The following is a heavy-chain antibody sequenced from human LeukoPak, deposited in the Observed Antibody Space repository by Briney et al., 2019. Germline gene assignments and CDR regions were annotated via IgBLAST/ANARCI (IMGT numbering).Heavy chain of an antibody. J-gene: IGHJ4*02. Sequence: PSETLSLTCTVSGGSISSYYWSRIRQPPGKGLEWIGYIYYSGSTNYNPSLKSRVTISVDTSKNQFSLKLSSVTAAGTAVYYCARRGRALYCSGGSCYDYWGQETLVTVSS. V-gene: IGHV4-59*01. CDR3: ARRGRALYCSGGSCYDY. CDR1: GGSISSYY. D-gene: IGHD2-15*01. CDR2: IYYSGST.